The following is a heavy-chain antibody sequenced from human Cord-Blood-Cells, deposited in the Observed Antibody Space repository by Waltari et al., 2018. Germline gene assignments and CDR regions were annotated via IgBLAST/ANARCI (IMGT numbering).Heavy chain of an antibody. V-gene: IGHV4-4*02. CDR2: IYHSGST. CDR3: AKARAGYSYGYYFDY. D-gene: IGHD5-18*01. Sequence: QVQLQESGPGLVKPSGTLSLTCAVSGGSISSSNWWSWVRQPPGKGLEWIGEIYHSGSTNYNPSRKSRVTISVDKSKNQFSLKLSSVTAADTAVYYCAKARAGYSYGYYFDYWGQGTLVTVSS. J-gene: IGHJ4*02. CDR1: GGSISSSNW.